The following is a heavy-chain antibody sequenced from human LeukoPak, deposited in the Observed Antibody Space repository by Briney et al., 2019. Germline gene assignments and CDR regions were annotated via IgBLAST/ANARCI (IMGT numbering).Heavy chain of an antibody. V-gene: IGHV1-69*13. J-gene: IGHJ6*02. CDR3: ARDASGYCSSTSCYGPRDV. Sequence: SVKVSCKASGGTFSSYAISWVRQAPGQGPEWMGGIIPIFGTANYAQKFQGRVTITADESTSTAYMELSSLRSEDTAVYYCARDASGYCSSTSCYGPRDVWGQGTTVTVSS. CDR1: GGTFSSYA. CDR2: IIPIFGTA. D-gene: IGHD2-2*01.